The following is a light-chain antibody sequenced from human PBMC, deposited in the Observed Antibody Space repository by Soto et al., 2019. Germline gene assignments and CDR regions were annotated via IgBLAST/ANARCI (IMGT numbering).Light chain of an antibody. CDR3: QQYGSSRWT. J-gene: IGKJ1*01. CDR1: QSVSSTY. CDR2: AAS. Sequence: EIVLTQSPDTLSLFPGERATLSCRASQSVSSTYLAWYQQKPGQAPRPLISAASSRATGTPDRFSGSGSGTDFTLTISRLEPEDFAVDYCQQYGSSRWTFGQGTKVEIK. V-gene: IGKV3-20*01.